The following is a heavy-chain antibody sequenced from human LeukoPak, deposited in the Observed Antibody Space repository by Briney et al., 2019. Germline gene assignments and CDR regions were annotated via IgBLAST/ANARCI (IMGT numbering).Heavy chain of an antibody. CDR1: GVSISSYY. CDR2: IYTSGTI. Sequence: SETLSLTCSGSGVSISSYYWSWIRQPAGTALEWMGRIYTSGTITYNPSLKSRVIMSVDTSKNQFSLKLSSVPAAETAVYYCARDSGTTGEVKFDPCGQGTLVTVSS. CDR3: ARDSGTTGEVKFDP. J-gene: IGHJ5*02. D-gene: IGHD3-10*01. V-gene: IGHV4-4*07.